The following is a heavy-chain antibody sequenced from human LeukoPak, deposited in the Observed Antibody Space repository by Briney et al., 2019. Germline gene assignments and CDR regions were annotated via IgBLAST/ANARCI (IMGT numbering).Heavy chain of an antibody. CDR3: ARDKVTY. V-gene: IGHV3-7*01. J-gene: IGHJ4*02. CDR1: GFTFSNYW. Sequence: WGSLRLSCAASGFTFSNYWMSWVRQAPGKGLEWVAHINKDGSEIYYVDSVKGRFTISRDNAKSSLSLQMNSLGVEDKAVYYCARDKVTYWGQGILVTVSS. CDR2: INKDGSEI.